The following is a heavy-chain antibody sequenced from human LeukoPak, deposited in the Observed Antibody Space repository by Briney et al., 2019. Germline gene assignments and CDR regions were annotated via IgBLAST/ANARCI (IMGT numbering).Heavy chain of an antibody. Sequence: SETLSLTCAVYGGSFSGYYWSWIRQPPGKGLEWIGEINHSGSTNYNPSLKSRVTISVDTSKNQFSLKLSSVTAADTAVYYCARDPVLRFLYYFDYWGQGTLVTVSS. CDR2: INHSGST. CDR1: GGSFSGYY. D-gene: IGHD3-3*01. J-gene: IGHJ4*02. CDR3: ARDPVLRFLYYFDY. V-gene: IGHV4-34*01.